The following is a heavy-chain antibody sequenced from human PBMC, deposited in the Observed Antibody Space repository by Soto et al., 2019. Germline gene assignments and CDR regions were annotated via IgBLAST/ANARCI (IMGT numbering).Heavy chain of an antibody. CDR1: GGSISSYY. J-gene: IGHJ6*02. V-gene: IGHV4-59*08. CDR2: IYYSGTT. Sequence: SETLYLTCTVSGGSISSYYWSWIRQPPGKGLEWIGYIYYSGTTNYNPSLKSRVTISVDTSKNQFSLKLNSVTAADTAVYYCARVYSSSWKTYYYYYGMDVWGQGTTVT. CDR3: ARVYSSSWKTYYYYYGMDV. D-gene: IGHD6-13*01.